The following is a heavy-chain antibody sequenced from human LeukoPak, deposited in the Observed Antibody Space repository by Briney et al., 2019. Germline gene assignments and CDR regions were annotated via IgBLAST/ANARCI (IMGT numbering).Heavy chain of an antibody. CDR2: IKSDGSEK. CDR1: GFTVSSNY. D-gene: IGHD3-10*01. J-gene: IGHJ4*02. V-gene: IGHV3-7*01. CDR3: AREEWIGELSKFDY. Sequence: GGSLRLSCAASGFTVSSNYMTWVRQAPGKGLEWVANIKSDGSEKYYADSVKGRFTISRDNAKNSLSLQMNSLRVEDTAQYYCAREEWIGELSKFDYWGQGTLVTVSS.